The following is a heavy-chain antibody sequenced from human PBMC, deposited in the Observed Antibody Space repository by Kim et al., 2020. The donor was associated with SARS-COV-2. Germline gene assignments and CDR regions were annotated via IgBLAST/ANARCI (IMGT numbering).Heavy chain of an antibody. CDR3: AADPATYYYGFNYGMDV. Sequence: SVKVSCKASGFTFTSSAVQWVRQARGQRLEWIGWIVVGSGNTNYAQKFQERVTITRDMSTSTAYMELSSLRSEDTAVYYCAADPATYYYGFNYGMDVWGQGTTVTVSS. V-gene: IGHV1-58*01. CDR1: GFTFTSSA. J-gene: IGHJ6*02. D-gene: IGHD3-10*01. CDR2: IVVGSGNT.